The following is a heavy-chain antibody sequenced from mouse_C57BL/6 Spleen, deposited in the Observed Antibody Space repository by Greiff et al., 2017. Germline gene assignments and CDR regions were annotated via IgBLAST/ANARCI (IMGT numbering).Heavy chain of an antibody. CDR1: GYTFTSYW. D-gene: IGHD4-1*01. Sequence: AQLQQSGTVLARPGASVTMSCKTSGYTFTSYWLHWVKQRPGQGLEWIGAISPGNSDTSYNQKFNGKATLTAVTSDSTAYMEHSSLTNEDSAVYYCTRKELGLYYFDYWGQGTTLTVSS. CDR3: TRKELGLYYFDY. V-gene: IGHV1-5*01. CDR2: ISPGNSDT. J-gene: IGHJ2*01.